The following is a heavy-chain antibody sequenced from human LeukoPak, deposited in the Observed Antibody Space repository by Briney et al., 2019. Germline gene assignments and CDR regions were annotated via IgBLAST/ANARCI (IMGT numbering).Heavy chain of an antibody. CDR1: GGSFSGYY. CDR3: ARRAHFDWLGARKIDY. D-gene: IGHD3-9*01. J-gene: IGHJ4*02. Sequence: SETLSLTCAVYGGSFSGYYWSWIRQPPGKGLEWIGEINHSGSTNYNPSLKSRVTISVDTSKNQFSLKLSSVTAADTAVYYCARRAHFDWLGARKIDYWGQGTLVTVSS. V-gene: IGHV4-34*01. CDR2: INHSGST.